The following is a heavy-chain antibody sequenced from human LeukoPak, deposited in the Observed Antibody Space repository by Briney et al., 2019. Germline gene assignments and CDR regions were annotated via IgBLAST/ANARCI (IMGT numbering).Heavy chain of an antibody. CDR3: AKDSQRITMIVVVIRYYYYGMDV. J-gene: IGHJ6*02. V-gene: IGHV3-21*01. D-gene: IGHD3-22*01. Sequence: PGGSLRLSCAASGFTFSSYSMNWVRRAPGKGLEWVSSISSSSYIYYADSVKGRFTISRDNAKNSLYLQMNSLRAEDTAVYYCAKDSQRITMIVVVIRYYYYGMDVWGQGTTVTVSS. CDR2: ISSSSYI. CDR1: GFTFSSYS.